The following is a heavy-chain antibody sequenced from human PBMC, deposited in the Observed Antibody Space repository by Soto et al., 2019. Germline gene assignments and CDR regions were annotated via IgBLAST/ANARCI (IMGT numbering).Heavy chain of an antibody. CDR3: TRGVTTYGFGMDV. V-gene: IGHV3-49*03. D-gene: IGHD4-4*01. Sequence: PGGSLRLSCTASGFTFGDYAMSWFRQAPGKGLEWVGFIRSKAYGGTTEYAASVKGRFTISRDDSKSIAYLQMNSLKTVDTAVYYCTRGVTTYGFGMDVWGQGTTVTVSS. J-gene: IGHJ6*02. CDR2: IRSKAYGGTT. CDR1: GFTFGDYA.